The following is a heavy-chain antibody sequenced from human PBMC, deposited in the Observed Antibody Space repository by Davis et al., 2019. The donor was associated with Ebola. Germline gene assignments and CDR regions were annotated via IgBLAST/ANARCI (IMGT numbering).Heavy chain of an antibody. J-gene: IGHJ4*02. CDR1: GYYFTSYD. V-gene: IGHV1-8*01. D-gene: IGHD2-2*01. CDR3: ARAVRYSVVVSRSSRKYYFDY. CDR2: MNPNSGST. Sequence: ASVKVSCKASGYYFTSYDINWVRQASGQGLEWMGWMNPNSGSTGYAQKFQGRLSLTRDTSINTAYMELHSLRSEDTAVYYCARAVRYSVVVSRSSRKYYFDYWGQGTLVTVSS.